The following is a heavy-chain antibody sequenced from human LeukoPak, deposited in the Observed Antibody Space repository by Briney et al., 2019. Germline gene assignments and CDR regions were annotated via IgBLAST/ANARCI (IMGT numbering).Heavy chain of an antibody. CDR3: ARAATGDL. D-gene: IGHD7-27*01. Sequence: NPSETLSLTCVYGGSLTGYYWNWIRQPPGKGLEWIGQINHSGGTNYNPSLKSRVTISIDTSKNQFSLQLSPVTAADTAMYYCARAATGDLWGQGTLVTVSS. CDR1: GGSLTGYY. J-gene: IGHJ4*02. CDR2: INHSGGT. V-gene: IGHV4-34*01.